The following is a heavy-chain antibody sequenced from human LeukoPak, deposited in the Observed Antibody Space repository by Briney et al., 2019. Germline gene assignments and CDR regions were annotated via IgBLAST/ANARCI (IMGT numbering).Heavy chain of an antibody. V-gene: IGHV1-69*15. CDR2: IIPILGRS. D-gene: IGHD3-3*01. J-gene: IGHJ4*02. Sequence: GSAVTVSYKASVGTFNIYAISWVRQAPGQGGEGMGRIIPILGRSNYAQKFQGRVTITADQSTSPAYMELSSLRSEDTAVYYCARDPLRFLEWLSQPLDYWGQGTLVTVSS. CDR1: VGTFNIYA. CDR3: ARDPLRFLEWLSQPLDY.